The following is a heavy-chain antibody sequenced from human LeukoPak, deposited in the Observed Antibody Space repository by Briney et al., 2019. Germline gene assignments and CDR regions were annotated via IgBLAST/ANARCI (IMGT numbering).Heavy chain of an antibody. D-gene: IGHD1-26*01. Sequence: KTSETLSLTCTVSGGSISSYYWSWIRQPPGKGLEWIGYIYYSGSTNYNPSLKSRVTISVDTSKNQFSLKLSSVTAADTAVYYCAVVEGALHWYFDLWGRGTLVTVSS. J-gene: IGHJ2*01. CDR2: IYYSGST. V-gene: IGHV4-59*01. CDR3: AVVEGALHWYFDL. CDR1: GGSISSYY.